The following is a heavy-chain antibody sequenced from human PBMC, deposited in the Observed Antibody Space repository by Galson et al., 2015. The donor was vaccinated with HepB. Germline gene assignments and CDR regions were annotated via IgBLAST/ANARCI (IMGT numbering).Heavy chain of an antibody. V-gene: IGHV3-33*01. CDR1: GFTFSSYG. D-gene: IGHD4-23*01. CDR2: IWYDGSNK. CDR3: ASTHGGNLNDAFDI. Sequence: SLRLSCAASGFTFSSYGMHWVRQAPGKGLEWVAVIWYDGSNKYYADSVKGRFTISRDNSKNTLYLQMNSLRAEDTAVYYCASTHGGNLNDAFDIWGQGTMVTVSS. J-gene: IGHJ3*02.